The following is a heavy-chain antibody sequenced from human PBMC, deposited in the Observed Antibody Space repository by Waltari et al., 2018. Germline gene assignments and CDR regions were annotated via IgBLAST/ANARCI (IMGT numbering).Heavy chain of an antibody. Sequence: EVQLVESGGGLVQPGGSLRLSCAASGFTFSNYWMTWVRQAPGKGLVRVSRTNGDGSYTSRAASVKGRFTISRDNAKNTLYLQLNSLRADATAVYYCVRAGSGYSDTFDYWGQGSLVTVSS. CDR1: GFTFSNYW. V-gene: IGHV3-74*01. D-gene: IGHD5-18*01. J-gene: IGHJ4*02. CDR3: VRAGSGYSDTFDY. CDR2: TNGDGSYT.